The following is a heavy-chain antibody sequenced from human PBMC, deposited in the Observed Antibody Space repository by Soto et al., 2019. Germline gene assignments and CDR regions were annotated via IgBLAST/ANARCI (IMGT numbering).Heavy chain of an antibody. V-gene: IGHV3-23*01. CDR2: ISGSGGST. Sequence: GGCMELACASSGLTVWSYAMAVVRQVPGKGLEWVSAISGSGGSTYYADSVKGRFTISRDNSKNTLYLQMNSLRAEDTAVYYCARLGLLRQFDYWGQGILVIVSS. J-gene: IGHJ4*02. D-gene: IGHD7-27*01. CDR3: ARLGLLRQFDY. CDR1: GLTVWSYA.